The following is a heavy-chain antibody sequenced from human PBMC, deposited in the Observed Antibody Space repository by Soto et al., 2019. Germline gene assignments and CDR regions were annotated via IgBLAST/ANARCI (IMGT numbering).Heavy chain of an antibody. CDR2: IIPVFQTA. V-gene: IGHV1-69*01. CDR1: GGLFSSYP. J-gene: IGHJ6*02. D-gene: IGHD4-4*01. CDR3: ARVVMTTVPASYYYGMDV. Sequence: QEQLVQSGAEMKKPGSSVKVSCKASGGLFSSYPISWVRQVPGQGLEWMGGIIPVFQTAYYTQRFQGRVTITADESTNTAYMELSSLRSEDTAVYYCARVVMTTVPASYYYGMDVWGQGTTVTVSS.